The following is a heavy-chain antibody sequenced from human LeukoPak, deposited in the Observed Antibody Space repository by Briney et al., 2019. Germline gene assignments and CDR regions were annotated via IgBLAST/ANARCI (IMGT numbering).Heavy chain of an antibody. CDR2: INQDEGEK. CDR1: GFTFSSYW. J-gene: IGHJ4*02. D-gene: IGHD7-27*01. Sequence: GGSLRLSCAASGFTFSSYWMTWVRQAPGKGLEWVANINQDEGEKYYVDSVKGRFTISRDNAKNSLYLQMNSLRAEDTALYYCARGDWGPYYWGQGTLVTVSS. V-gene: IGHV3-7*01. CDR3: ARGDWGPYY.